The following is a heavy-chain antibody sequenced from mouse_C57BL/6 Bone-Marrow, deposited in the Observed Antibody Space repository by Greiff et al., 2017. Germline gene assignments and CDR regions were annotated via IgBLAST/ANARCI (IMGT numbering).Heavy chain of an antibody. CDR1: GFTFTDYY. CDR2: IRNKANGYTT. V-gene: IGHV7-3*01. CDR3: ATEKEYYFDY. Sequence: EVQVVESGGGLVQPGGSLSLSCAASGFTFTDYYMSWVRQPPGKALEWLGFIRNKANGYTTEYSASVKGRFTISRDNSQSILYLQMNALRAEDSATYYCATEKEYYFDYWGQGTTLTVSA. J-gene: IGHJ2*01.